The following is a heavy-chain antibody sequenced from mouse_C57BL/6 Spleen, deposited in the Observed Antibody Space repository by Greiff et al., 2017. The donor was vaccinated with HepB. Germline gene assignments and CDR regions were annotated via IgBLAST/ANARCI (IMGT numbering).Heavy chain of an antibody. D-gene: IGHD1-1*01. V-gene: IGHV1-72*01. CDR1: GYTFTSYW. Sequence: QQSCKASGYTFTSYWMHWVKQRPGRGLEWIGRIDPNSGGTKYNEKFKSKATLTVDKPSSTAYMQLSSLTSEDSAVYYCARPITTVEGWFAYWGQGTLVTVSA. J-gene: IGHJ3*01. CDR2: IDPNSGGT. CDR3: ARPITTVEGWFAY.